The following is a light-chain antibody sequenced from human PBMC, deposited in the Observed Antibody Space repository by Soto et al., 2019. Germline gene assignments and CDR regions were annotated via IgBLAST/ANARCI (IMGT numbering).Light chain of an antibody. J-gene: IGKJ5*01. CDR1: QSVSSN. CDR2: GAS. CDR3: QQYGNSPIT. Sequence: EMVMTQSPATLSVSPGERATLSCRASQSVSSNLAWYQQKPGQAPRLLIYGASTRATGIPDRFSGSGSGTDFTLTISRLEPEDFAVYYCQQYGNSPITFGQGTRLEIK. V-gene: IGKV3-20*01.